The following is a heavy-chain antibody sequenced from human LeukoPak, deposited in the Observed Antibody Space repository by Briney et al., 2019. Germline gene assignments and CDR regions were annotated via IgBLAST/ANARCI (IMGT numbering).Heavy chain of an antibody. CDR3: ARDGQDYYDSSGYLHY. D-gene: IGHD3-22*01. J-gene: IGHJ4*02. V-gene: IGHV3-21*01. Sequence: GGSLRLSCAASGFTFSSYIMNWVRQAPGKGLEWVSSISSSSSYIYYADSVKGRFTISRGNARNSLYLQVNSLRAEDTAVYYCARDGQDYYDSSGYLHYWGQGTLVTVSS. CDR2: ISSSSSYI. CDR1: GFTFSSYI.